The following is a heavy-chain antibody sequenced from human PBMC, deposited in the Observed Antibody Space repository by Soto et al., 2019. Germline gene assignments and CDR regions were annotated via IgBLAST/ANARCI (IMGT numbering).Heavy chain of an antibody. D-gene: IGHD2-15*01. Sequence: PSETLSLTCTVSGGSISSYYWSWIRQPPGKGLEWIGYIYYSGSTNYNPSLKSRVTISVDTSKNQFSLKLSSVTAADTAVYYCAGGDYCSGGSCYAQPFNWFDPWGQGTLVTVSS. CDR1: GGSISSYY. CDR3: AGGDYCSGGSCYAQPFNWFDP. J-gene: IGHJ5*02. CDR2: IYYSGST. V-gene: IGHV4-59*08.